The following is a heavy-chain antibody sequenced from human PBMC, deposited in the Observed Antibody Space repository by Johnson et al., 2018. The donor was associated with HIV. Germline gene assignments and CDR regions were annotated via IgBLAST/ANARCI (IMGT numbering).Heavy chain of an antibody. V-gene: IGHV3-48*03. Sequence: VQLVESGGGLVQPGGSLRLSCAASGFTFSSYEMNWVRQAPGKGLEWLSYIGSSGTTISYADSVKGRFTVSRDNAKKTLYLQMNSLRAEDTAIYYCAKDYDNVWVSYGGAFDIWGQGTMVTVSS. CDR3: AKDYDNVWVSYGGAFDI. CDR2: IGSSGTTI. D-gene: IGHD3-16*01. CDR1: GFTFSSYE. J-gene: IGHJ3*02.